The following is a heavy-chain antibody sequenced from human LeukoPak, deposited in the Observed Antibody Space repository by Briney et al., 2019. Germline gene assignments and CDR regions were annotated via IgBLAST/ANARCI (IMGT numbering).Heavy chain of an antibody. CDR1: GFTFSDHY. CDR3: GRSGSYFGMDV. Sequence: GGSLRLSCAAFGFTFSDHYMDWVRQAPGKGLEWVGRTRDKANSYSTEYAASVKGRFSISRDDSKNSVYLQMNSLKTEDSAVYYCGRSGSYFGMDVWGQGTTVTVSS. CDR2: TRDKANSYST. J-gene: IGHJ6*02. V-gene: IGHV3-72*01. D-gene: IGHD6-25*01.